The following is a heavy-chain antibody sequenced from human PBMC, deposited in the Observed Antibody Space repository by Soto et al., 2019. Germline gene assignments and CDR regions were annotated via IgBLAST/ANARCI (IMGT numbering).Heavy chain of an antibody. Sequence: QITLKESGPTLVKPTQTLTLTCTFSGFSLSTSGVGVGWIRQPPGKALEWLALIYWNDDKRYSPSLKSRLTITMDTTKHPVVRTMTYRAHVETPTYYFAHSREGIAVGQGRESIFWWRLLVRVNGCCDLWGRSTLVTVSS. CDR1: GFSLSTSGVG. J-gene: IGHJ2*01. D-gene: IGHD2-21*02. CDR2: IYWNDDK. CDR3: AHSREGIAVGQGRESIFWWRLLVRVNGCCDL. V-gene: IGHV2-5*01.